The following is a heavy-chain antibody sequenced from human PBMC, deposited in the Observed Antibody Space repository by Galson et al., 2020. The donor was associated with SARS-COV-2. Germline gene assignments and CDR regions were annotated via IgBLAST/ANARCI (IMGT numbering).Heavy chain of an antibody. J-gene: IGHJ4*02. CDR1: GGSISSSNYY. V-gene: IGHV4-39*07. CDR3: ARHRESLEATTGFDY. Sequence: SETLSLTCSVSGGSISSSNYYWVWIRQPPGRGLEWIGSIFYGGNTYYNSSFTSRVTISIDTSKNQFSLELSSVTAADTAFYYCARHRESLEATTGFDYWGRGTLVTVSS. CDR2: IFYGGNT. D-gene: IGHD1-26*01.